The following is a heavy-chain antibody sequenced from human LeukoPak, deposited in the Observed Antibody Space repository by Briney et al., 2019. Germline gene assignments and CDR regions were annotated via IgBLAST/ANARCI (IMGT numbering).Heavy chain of an antibody. CDR2: IYYSGST. J-gene: IGHJ4*02. D-gene: IGHD3-3*01. CDR1: AGSISSGDYY. Sequence: SQTLSLTCTVSAGSISSGDYYWRWIRQPPGKGLGWIGYIYYSGSTYYNPSLKSRVTMSVDTSKKQFSLKLISGTAADTAVYYCARHTIFGVVTWYYFDYWGQGTLVTVSS. CDR3: ARHTIFGVVTWYYFDY. V-gene: IGHV4-30-4*08.